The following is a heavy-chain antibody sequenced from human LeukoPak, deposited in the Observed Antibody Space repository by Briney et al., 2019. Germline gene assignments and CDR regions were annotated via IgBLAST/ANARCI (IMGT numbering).Heavy chain of an antibody. CDR1: GGSISSYY. CDR3: ARHSSPWELYFDY. CDR2: IYTSGST. Sequence: PSETLSLTCTVSGGSISSYYWSWIRQPPGKGLEWIGYIYTSGSTNYNPSLKSRVTISVDTSKNQFSLKLSSVTAADTAVYYYARHSSPWELYFDYWGQGTLVTVSS. D-gene: IGHD1-26*01. V-gene: IGHV4-4*09. J-gene: IGHJ4*02.